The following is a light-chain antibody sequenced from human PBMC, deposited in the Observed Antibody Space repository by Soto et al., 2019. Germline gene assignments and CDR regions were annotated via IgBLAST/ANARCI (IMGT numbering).Light chain of an antibody. V-gene: IGLV2-14*01. J-gene: IGLJ1*01. CDR3: SSDTSSSTLV. Sequence: QSALTQPASVSGSPGQSITISCTGTSSDVGGYNYVSWYQQHPGKAPKLMIYDVSNRPSGVSNRFSGYKSGNTASLTISGLQAEDEADYYCSSDTSSSTLVFGTGTKLTVL. CDR2: DVS. CDR1: SSDVGGYNY.